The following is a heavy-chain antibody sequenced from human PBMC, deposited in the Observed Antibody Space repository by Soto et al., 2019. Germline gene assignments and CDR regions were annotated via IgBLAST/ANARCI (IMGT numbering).Heavy chain of an antibody. J-gene: IGHJ4*02. CDR2: ISGSGGST. Sequence: EVQLLESGGGLVQPGGSLRLSCAASGFTFSSYAMSWVRQAPGKGLEWVAAISGSGGSTYYADSVKGRFTISRDNSKNTLYLQMNSLRAEDTAVYYCANRLWFGELSNWGQGTLVTVSS. CDR1: GFTFSSYA. CDR3: ANRLWFGELSN. V-gene: IGHV3-23*01. D-gene: IGHD3-10*01.